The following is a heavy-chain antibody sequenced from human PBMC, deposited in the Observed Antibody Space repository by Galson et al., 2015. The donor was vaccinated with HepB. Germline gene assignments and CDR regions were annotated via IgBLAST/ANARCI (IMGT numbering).Heavy chain of an antibody. CDR2: INRSGNI. Sequence: ETLSLTCAVYGGSFSGYYWTWIRQPPGKGLEWIGDINRSGNINCTPSLKSRVTISLDTSKTQFSLKLRSVTAADTGVYYCARADRGVIIVHHYYYMDVWGNGTTVTVSS. J-gene: IGHJ6*03. CDR3: ARADRGVIIVHHYYYMDV. V-gene: IGHV4-34*01. CDR1: GGSFSGYY. D-gene: IGHD3-10*01.